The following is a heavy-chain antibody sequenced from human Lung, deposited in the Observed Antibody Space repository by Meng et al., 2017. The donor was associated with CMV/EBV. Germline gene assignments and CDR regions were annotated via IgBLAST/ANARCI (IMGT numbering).Heavy chain of an antibody. D-gene: IGHD2/OR15-2a*01. J-gene: IGHJ5*02. CDR2: INTNTGTP. CDR1: GYTFSNYT. CDR3: ARGGNFDP. Sequence: QVQLVQSGSELEKPGASVKVSCKASGYTFSNYTIHWVRQAHGRGLEWVGWINTNTGTPTYTQGFTGRFVFSLDTSVSTAYLQISNLNAEDTAVYYCARGGNFDPWGQGTLVTVSS. V-gene: IGHV7-4-1*02.